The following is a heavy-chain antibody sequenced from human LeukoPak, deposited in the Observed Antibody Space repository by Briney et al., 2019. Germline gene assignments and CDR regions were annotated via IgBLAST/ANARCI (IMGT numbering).Heavy chain of an antibody. CDR3: ARIPRENSYGFGVVSYFDY. V-gene: IGHV4-39*07. D-gene: IGHD5-18*01. CDR1: GGSISSSSYY. J-gene: IGHJ4*02. Sequence: SETLFLTCTVSGGSISSSSYYWGWIRQPPGKGLEWIGSVYYSGNTYYNPSLKSRVTISVDTSKNQFSLKLNSVTAADTAVYYCARIPRENSYGFGVVSYFDYWGQGTLVTVSS. CDR2: VYYSGNT.